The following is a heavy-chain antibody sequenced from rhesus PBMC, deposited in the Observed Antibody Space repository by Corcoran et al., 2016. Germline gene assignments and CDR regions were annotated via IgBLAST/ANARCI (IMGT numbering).Heavy chain of an antibody. D-gene: IGHD2-21*01. V-gene: IGHV3S16*01. Sequence: EVQLVESGGGLVQPGGSLRLSCAASGFTFSSYGMSWVRQAPGKGLEWVSSISSASSYIYSADSVKGRFTIARDNAKNSLSLQMNSLRAEDTAVYYCTRWSGRWGQGVLVTVSS. J-gene: IGHJ4*01. CDR3: TRWSGR. CDR1: GFTFSSYG. CDR2: ISSASSYI.